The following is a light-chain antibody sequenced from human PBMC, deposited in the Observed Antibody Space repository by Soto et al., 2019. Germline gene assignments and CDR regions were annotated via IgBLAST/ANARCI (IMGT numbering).Light chain of an antibody. J-gene: IGKJ1*01. V-gene: IGKV3-20*01. Sequence: EIVLPQSPGTLSLSPGERATLSCRASQSVSSSYLAWYQQKPGQAPRLHIYGASSRATGIPDRFSGSGSGTEFTLTISSLQSEDFAVYYCHQYNNWPRTFGQGTKVDIK. CDR1: QSVSSSY. CDR2: GAS. CDR3: HQYNNWPRT.